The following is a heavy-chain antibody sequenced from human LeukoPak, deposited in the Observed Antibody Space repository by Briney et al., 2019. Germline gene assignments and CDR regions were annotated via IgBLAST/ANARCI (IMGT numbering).Heavy chain of an antibody. V-gene: IGHV1-69*05. J-gene: IGHJ4*02. CDR3: ARALGYYDSSGYGLVDY. CDR1: GGTFSSYA. CDR2: IIPIFGTA. D-gene: IGHD3-22*01. Sequence: SVKVSCKASGGTFSSYAISWVRQAPGQGLEWMGGIIPIFGTANYAQKFQGRVTITTDESTSTAYMELSSLRSEDTAVYYCARALGYYDSSGYGLVDYWGQGTLVTVSS.